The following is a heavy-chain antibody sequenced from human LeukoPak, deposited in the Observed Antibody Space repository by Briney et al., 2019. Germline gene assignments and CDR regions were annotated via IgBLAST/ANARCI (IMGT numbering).Heavy chain of an antibody. CDR3: TKTIDGYLLGYFDH. CDR1: GFTFSSYS. CDR2: ISSSSSYI. Sequence: PGGSLRLSCAASGFTFSSYSMNWVRQAPGKGLEWGSSISSSSSYIYYADSVKGRFAISRDNAKNSLYLQMNSLRPEDTAVYYCTKTIDGYLLGYFDHWGQGTLVTVVS. D-gene: IGHD3-22*01. V-gene: IGHV3-21*01. J-gene: IGHJ4*02.